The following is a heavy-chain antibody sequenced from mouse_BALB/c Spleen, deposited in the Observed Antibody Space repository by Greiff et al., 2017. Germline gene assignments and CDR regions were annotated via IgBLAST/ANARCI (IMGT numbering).Heavy chain of an antibody. V-gene: IGHV1-4*02. J-gene: IGHJ4*01. CDR1: GYTFTSYT. Sequence: VQLQQSAAELARPGASVKMSCKASGYTFTSYTMHWVKQRPGQGLEWIGYINPSSGYTEYNQKFKDKTTLTADKSSSTAYMQLSSLTSEDSAVYYCARPHYYGNRYYAMDYWGQGTSVTVSS. CDR3: ARPHYYGNRYYAMDY. D-gene: IGHD2-1*01. CDR2: INPSSGYT.